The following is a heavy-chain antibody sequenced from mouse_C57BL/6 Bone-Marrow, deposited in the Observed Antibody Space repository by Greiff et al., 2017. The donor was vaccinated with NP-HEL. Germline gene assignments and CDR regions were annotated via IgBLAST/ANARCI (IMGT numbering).Heavy chain of an antibody. Sequence: QVQLQQSGAELARPGASVKLSCKASGYTFTSYGISWVKQRTGQGLEWIGEIYPRSGNTYYNEKFKGKATLTADKSSSTAYVELRSLTSEDSAVYFCAREVYYGPWFAYWGQGTLVTVSA. J-gene: IGHJ3*01. CDR2: IYPRSGNT. CDR3: AREVYYGPWFAY. CDR1: GYTFTSYG. V-gene: IGHV1-81*01. D-gene: IGHD2-1*01.